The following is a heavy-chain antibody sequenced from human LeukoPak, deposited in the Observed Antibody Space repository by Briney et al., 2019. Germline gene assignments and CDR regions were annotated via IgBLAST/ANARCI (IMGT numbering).Heavy chain of an antibody. J-gene: IGHJ4*02. CDR3: AADDQQQLG. CDR2: IVIGSGDT. D-gene: IGHD6-13*01. Sequence: SVKVSCKASGFTFSNSAVQWVRQARGQRLEWIGWIVIGSGDTNYAQRFQERVTITRDKSTSTAYMGLISLRSEDTAVYYCAADDQQQLGWGQGTLVTVSS. V-gene: IGHV1-58*01. CDR1: GFTFSNSA.